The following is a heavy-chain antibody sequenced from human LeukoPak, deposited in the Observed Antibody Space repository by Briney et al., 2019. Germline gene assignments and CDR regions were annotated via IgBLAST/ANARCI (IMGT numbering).Heavy chain of an antibody. Sequence: SVKVSCKVSGYTLTELSMHWVRQAPGQGLEWMGGIIPIFGTANYAQKFQGRVTITADESTSTAYMELSSLRSEDTAVYYCARAHTVRGTIDYWGQGTLVTVSS. J-gene: IGHJ4*02. V-gene: IGHV1-69*13. CDR2: IIPIFGTA. CDR3: ARAHTVRGTIDY. D-gene: IGHD3-16*01. CDR1: GYTLTELS.